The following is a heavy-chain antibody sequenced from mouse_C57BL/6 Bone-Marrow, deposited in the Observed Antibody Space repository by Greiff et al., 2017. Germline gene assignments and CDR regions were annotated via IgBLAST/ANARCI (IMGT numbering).Heavy chain of an antibody. V-gene: IGHV1-64*01. CDR1: GYTFTSYW. Sequence: QVQLQQPGAELVKPGASVKLSCKASGYTFTSYWMHWVKQRPGQGLEWIGMIHPNSGSTNYNEKFKSKATLTVDKSSSAAYMQLSSLTSGNSAVYYCARRWLLREYCFDYWGQGTTLTVSA. CDR2: IHPNSGST. D-gene: IGHD2-3*01. CDR3: ARRWLLREYCFDY. J-gene: IGHJ2*01.